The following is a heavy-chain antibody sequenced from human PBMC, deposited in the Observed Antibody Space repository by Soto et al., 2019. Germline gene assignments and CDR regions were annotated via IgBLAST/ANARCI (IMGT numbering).Heavy chain of an antibody. V-gene: IGHV3-21*01. J-gene: IGHJ4*02. D-gene: IGHD4-17*01. CDR1: GFTFSSYS. CDR2: ISSSSSYI. CDR3: ARDTGYGDYDFDY. Sequence: EVQLVESGGGLVKPGGSLRLSCAASGFTFSSYSMNWVRQAPGKGLEWVSSISSSSSYIYYADSVKGRFTISRDNAKNSLYLQMNGLRAEDRAVYYCARDTGYGDYDFDYWGQGTLVTFSS.